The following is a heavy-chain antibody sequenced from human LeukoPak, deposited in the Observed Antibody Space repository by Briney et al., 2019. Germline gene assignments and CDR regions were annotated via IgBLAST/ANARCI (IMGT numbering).Heavy chain of an antibody. Sequence: GASVKVSCKASGYTFTSYGISWVRQAPGQGLEWMGWISAYNGNTNYAQKLQGRVTMATDTSTSTAYMELRSLRSDDTAVYYCARVPLPGSGTRKNWFDPWGQGTLVTVSS. D-gene: IGHD3-10*01. V-gene: IGHV1-18*04. CDR1: GYTFTSYG. CDR3: ARVPLPGSGTRKNWFDP. J-gene: IGHJ5*02. CDR2: ISAYNGNT.